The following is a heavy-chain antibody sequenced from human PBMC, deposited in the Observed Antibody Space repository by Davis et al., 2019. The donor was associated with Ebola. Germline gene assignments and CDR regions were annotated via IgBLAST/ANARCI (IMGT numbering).Heavy chain of an antibody. CDR2: ITSGGGTT. D-gene: IGHD4-23*01. Sequence: GESLKISCAASEFTFSNYAMSWVRQSPGKGLEWVSAITSGGGTTGYADSVKGRFTISRDNSKKTLYLQMNSLRAEDTAVYYCAKVDYGGNSPDYWGQGTLVTVSS. CDR3: AKVDYGGNSPDY. V-gene: IGHV3-23*01. CDR1: EFTFSNYA. J-gene: IGHJ4*02.